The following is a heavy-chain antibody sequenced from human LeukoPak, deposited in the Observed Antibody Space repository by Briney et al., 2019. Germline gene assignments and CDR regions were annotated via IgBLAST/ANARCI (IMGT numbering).Heavy chain of an antibody. D-gene: IGHD6-19*01. V-gene: IGHV4-39*01. J-gene: IGHJ4*02. CDR2: IYDSGTT. Sequence: PSETLSLLCSVSVGSLRIGSYCWGWIRQPPAKGLERIATIYDSGTTYYNPTLRSRVTIAVDTSKNQFSLKLTSVTAADTAMYYCARHRTVARGCYEFDYWGQGTLVTVSS. CDR3: ARHRTVARGCYEFDY. CDR1: VGSLRIGSYC.